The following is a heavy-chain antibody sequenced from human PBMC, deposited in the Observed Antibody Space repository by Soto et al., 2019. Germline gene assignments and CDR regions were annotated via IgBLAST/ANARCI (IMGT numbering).Heavy chain of an antibody. Sequence: ASVKVSCKASGYTFTNHYIHWVRQAPGQGLEWMAIINPMSGSTNYAQNFQGRVTLTMDTSTTTVYMDLSSLRFEDTAVYFCARDLLAGDFWGQGTLVTVSS. CDR3: ARDLLAGDF. CDR2: INPMSGST. D-gene: IGHD3-10*01. J-gene: IGHJ4*02. CDR1: GYTFTNHY. V-gene: IGHV1-46*01.